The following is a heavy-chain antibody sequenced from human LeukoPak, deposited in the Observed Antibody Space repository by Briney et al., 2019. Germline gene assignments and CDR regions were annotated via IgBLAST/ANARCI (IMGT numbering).Heavy chain of an antibody. CDR2: INPSDGGT. CDR1: GYTWTTHH. D-gene: IGHD1-14*01. V-gene: IGHV1-46*01. CDR3: ARVNNQAFDI. J-gene: IGHJ3*02. Sequence: ASVKVSCKASGYTWTTHHMHCVRQAPGQGLEWVGIINPSDGGTGRAQKFQGRVTMTRDTSTSTVYMELSSLRSEDTGVYYCARVNNQAFDIWGQGTMVTVSS.